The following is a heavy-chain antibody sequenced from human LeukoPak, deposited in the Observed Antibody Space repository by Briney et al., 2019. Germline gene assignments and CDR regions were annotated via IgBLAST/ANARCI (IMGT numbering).Heavy chain of an antibody. Sequence: GGSLRLSCAASGFTFSSYSMNWVRQAPGKGLEWVSYISSSSSTIYYADSVKGRFTISRDNAKNSLYLQMNSLRAEDTAVYYCAREHGYCSGGSCYYFDYWGQGTLVTLSS. CDR2: ISSSSSTI. J-gene: IGHJ4*02. CDR3: AREHGYCSGGSCYYFDY. V-gene: IGHV3-48*01. CDR1: GFTFSSYS. D-gene: IGHD2-15*01.